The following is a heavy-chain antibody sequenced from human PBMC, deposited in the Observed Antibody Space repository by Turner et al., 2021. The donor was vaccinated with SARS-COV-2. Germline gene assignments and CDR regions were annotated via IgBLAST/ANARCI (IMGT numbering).Heavy chain of an antibody. D-gene: IGHD3-16*01. J-gene: IGHJ6*02. Sequence: QLPLVESGGCVVQLGRSLRLSCLASGFTFSSHGMHWVRQAPGKGLEWGAAISYDGSSKFYADFVKGRFTISRDDSSNTVYVEINSLRPEDTAVFYCAKDDGGLATTTYGMDVWGQGTTVTVSS. CDR2: ISYDGSSK. CDR1: GFTFSSHG. V-gene: IGHV3-30*18. CDR3: AKDDGGLATTTYGMDV.